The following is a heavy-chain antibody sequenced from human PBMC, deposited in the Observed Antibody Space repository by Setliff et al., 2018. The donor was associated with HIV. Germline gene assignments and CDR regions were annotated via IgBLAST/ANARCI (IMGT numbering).Heavy chain of an antibody. V-gene: IGHV4-59*08. J-gene: IGHJ6*03. CDR2: IYYSGST. CDR3: ARGAYGSGSLYYMDV. Sequence: KTSETLSLTCTVTGGSISSYYWSWIRQSPGKGLEWIGYIYYSGSTNYNPSLKSRVSTSVATSKNKFSLKLSSVTAADTAVYYCARGAYGSGSLYYMDVWGKGTTVTVSS. D-gene: IGHD3-10*01. CDR1: GGSISSYY.